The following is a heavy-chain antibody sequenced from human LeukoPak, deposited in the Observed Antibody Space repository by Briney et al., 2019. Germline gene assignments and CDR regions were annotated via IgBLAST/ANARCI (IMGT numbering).Heavy chain of an antibody. D-gene: IGHD2-15*01. Sequence: SETLSLTCAVYGESLNSYYWSWIRHPPGKGLEWIGEIYESGSTEYNPSPKSRVTISMVPSKQQFSLSLTSVTAADTAVYYCARGAWATRLGSWGLGTPVIVSS. CDR3: ARGAWATRLGS. CDR2: IYESGST. J-gene: IGHJ4*02. V-gene: IGHV4-34*01. CDR1: GESLNSYY.